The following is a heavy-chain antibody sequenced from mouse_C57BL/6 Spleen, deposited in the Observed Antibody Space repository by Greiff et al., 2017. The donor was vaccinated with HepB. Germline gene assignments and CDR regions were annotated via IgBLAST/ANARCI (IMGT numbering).Heavy chain of an antibody. CDR3: ARARRGTDMDY. J-gene: IGHJ4*01. Sequence: QVQLQQSGAELVKPGASVKMSCKASGYTFTSYWITWVKQRPGQGLEWIGDIYPGSGSTNYNEKFKSKATLTVDTSSSTAYMQLSSLTTEDSANYYCARARRGTDMDYWGQVTSVTVSS. CDR1: GYTFTSYW. CDR2: IYPGSGST. V-gene: IGHV1-55*01. D-gene: IGHD3-3*01.